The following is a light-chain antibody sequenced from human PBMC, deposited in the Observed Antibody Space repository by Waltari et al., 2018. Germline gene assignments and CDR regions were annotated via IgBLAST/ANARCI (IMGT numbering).Light chain of an antibody. CDR1: GNTY. J-gene: IGKJ1*01. CDR2: GVS. V-gene: IGKV2-29*02. Sequence: GNTYLYWYLQKPGQPPRLLIHGVSNRFSGVPDRVSGSGSGTDFTLRISRVEAEDVGIYYCMQALQTWTFGQGTKVEIK. CDR3: MQALQTWT.